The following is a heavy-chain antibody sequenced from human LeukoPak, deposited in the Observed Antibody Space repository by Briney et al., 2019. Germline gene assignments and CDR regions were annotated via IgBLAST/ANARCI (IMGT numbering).Heavy chain of an antibody. CDR1: GFTFSSYA. Sequence: GGSLRLSCSASGFTFSSYAMHWVRQAPGKGLEYVSAISSIGGSTYYADSVKGRFTISRDNSKNTLYLQMSSLRAEDTAVHYCVKATPGDSSGYYYPFRSWGQGTLVTVSS. CDR2: ISSIGGST. V-gene: IGHV3-64D*09. CDR3: VKATPGDSSGYYYPFRS. J-gene: IGHJ5*02. D-gene: IGHD3-22*01.